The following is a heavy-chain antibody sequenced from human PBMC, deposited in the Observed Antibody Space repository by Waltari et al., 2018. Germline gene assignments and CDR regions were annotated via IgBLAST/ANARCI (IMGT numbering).Heavy chain of an antibody. D-gene: IGHD6-13*01. CDR2: ISGSGGST. Sequence: VQLVESGGGVVQPGRSLRLSCAASGFTFSSYGMHWVRQAPGKGLEWVSAISGSGGSTYYADSVKGRFTISRDNSKNTLYLQMNSLRAEDTAVYYCAKGRLRHALSSWTFDYWGQGTLVTVSS. CDR3: AKGRLRHALSSWTFDY. V-gene: IGHV3-23*04. CDR1: GFTFSSYG. J-gene: IGHJ4*02.